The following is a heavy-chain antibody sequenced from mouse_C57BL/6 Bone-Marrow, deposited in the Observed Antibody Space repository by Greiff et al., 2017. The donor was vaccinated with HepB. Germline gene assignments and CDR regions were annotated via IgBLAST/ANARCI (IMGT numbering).Heavy chain of an antibody. Sequence: QVQLKESGPGLVQPSQSLSITCTVSGFSLTSYGVHWVRQSPGKGLEWLGVIWSGGSTDYNAAFISRLSISKDNSKSQVFFKMNSLQADDTAIYYCAREGTTDWYFDVWGTGTTVTVSS. CDR1: GFSLTSYG. V-gene: IGHV2-2*01. D-gene: IGHD1-1*01. J-gene: IGHJ1*03. CDR3: AREGTTDWYFDV. CDR2: IWSGGST.